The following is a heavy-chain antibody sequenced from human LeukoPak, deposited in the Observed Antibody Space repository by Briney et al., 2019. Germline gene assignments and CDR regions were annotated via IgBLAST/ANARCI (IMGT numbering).Heavy chain of an antibody. CDR1: GYTFNVFY. CDR2: INPKSGGT. J-gene: IGHJ4*02. V-gene: IGHV1-2*06. CDR3: GRGGGRLGELSFS. D-gene: IGHD3-16*02. Sequence: GASVKVSCKASGYTFNVFYIHWVRQAPGQGLEWMGQINPKSGGTNYAQKFQGRVNMTRDTSIITAYMELRSLTSDDMAVYYWGRGGGRLGELSFSRGQGTLVTVSS.